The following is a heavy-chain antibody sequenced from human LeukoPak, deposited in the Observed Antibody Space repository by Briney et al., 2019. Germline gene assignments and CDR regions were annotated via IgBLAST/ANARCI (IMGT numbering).Heavy chain of an antibody. J-gene: IGHJ5*02. D-gene: IGHD6-6*01. CDR1: GYTFTGDF. CDR2: INSDSGGT. Sequence: GVSVKVSCKASGYTFTGDFIHWVRQAPGQGLEWMGWINSDSGGTNYARKFQGRVTMTRDTSISTAYMELSSLRSDDTAVFYCARGNIATRRGENWFDPWGQGTLVTVSS. V-gene: IGHV1-2*02. CDR3: ARGNIATRRGENWFDP.